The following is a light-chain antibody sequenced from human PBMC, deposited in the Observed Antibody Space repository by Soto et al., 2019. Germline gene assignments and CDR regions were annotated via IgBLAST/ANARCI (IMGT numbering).Light chain of an antibody. V-gene: IGKV4-1*01. CDR3: QQCYTPPYT. J-gene: IGKJ2*01. CDR2: WAS. CDR1: QSVLYSSNNNKY. Sequence: DIVMTQSPDSLAVSLGERATINCKSSQSVLYSSNNNKYLAWYQQKPGQPTKLLIYWASTRESGVPDRFSGSGSGTDITLTISRLQAEDVEVYYWQQCYTPPYTFGEGTKLEIK.